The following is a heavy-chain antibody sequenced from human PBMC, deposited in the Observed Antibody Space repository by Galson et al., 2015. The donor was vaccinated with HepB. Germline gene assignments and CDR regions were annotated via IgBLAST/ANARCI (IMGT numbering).Heavy chain of an antibody. CDR2: VDGSGDNT. J-gene: IGHJ4*02. D-gene: IGHD6-13*01. Sequence: SLRLSCAASGFSLRSYVMSWFRQAPGKGLEWVSTVDGSGDNTYYADSVKGRFTISRDNSKNTLYLQMNSLRAEDTALYYCARLWYGRWRVIDSWGQGTRVTVSS. CDR1: GFSLRSYV. V-gene: IGHV3-23*01. CDR3: ARLWYGRWRVIDS.